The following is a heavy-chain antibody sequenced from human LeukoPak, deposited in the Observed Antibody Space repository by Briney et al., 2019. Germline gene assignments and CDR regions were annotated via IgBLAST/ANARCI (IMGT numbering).Heavy chain of an antibody. J-gene: IGHJ6*03. Sequence: GGSLRLSCAASGFTFSSYAMHWVRQAPGKGLEYVSAISSNGGSTYYANSVKGRFTISRDNSKNTLYLQMGSLRAEDMAVYYCARGARYYDFWSGYYGPADDYYYYYMDVWGKGTTVTVSS. CDR1: GFTFSSYA. D-gene: IGHD3-3*01. CDR3: ARGARYYDFWSGYYGPADDYYYYYMDV. CDR2: ISSNGGST. V-gene: IGHV3-64*01.